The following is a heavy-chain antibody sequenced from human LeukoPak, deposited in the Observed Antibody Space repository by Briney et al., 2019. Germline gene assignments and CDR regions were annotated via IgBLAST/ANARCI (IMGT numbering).Heavy chain of an antibody. J-gene: IGHJ4*02. CDR1: GFTFSSYG. D-gene: IGHD3-16*02. Sequence: QVQLVESGGGVVQPGRSLRLSCAASGFTFSSYGMHWVRQAPGKGLEWVAVIWYDGSNKYYADSVKGRFTISRDNSKNTLYLQMNSLRAEDTAVYYCARDPGVIVSGGFDYWGQGTLVTVSS. CDR3: ARDPGVIVSGGFDY. CDR2: IWYDGSNK. V-gene: IGHV3-33*01.